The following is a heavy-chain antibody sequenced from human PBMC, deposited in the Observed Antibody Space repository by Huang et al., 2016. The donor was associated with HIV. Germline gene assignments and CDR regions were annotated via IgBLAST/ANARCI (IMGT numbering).Heavy chain of an antibody. J-gene: IGHJ1*01. CDR1: GFPLSNVG. CDR3: ATSRYDGSTSYHNEYFQH. CDR2: TSYYETYK. V-gene: IGHV3-30*03. Sequence: QLQLVESGGGVVQPGRSLRVSCAASGFPLSNVGTHLVRQVPGKGRELLSSTSYYETYKYYADSVKGRFTISRDNSKNMLYLQMNSLTAEDTAVYYCATSRYDGSTSYHNEYFQHWGQGTLVTVSP. D-gene: IGHD3-22*01.